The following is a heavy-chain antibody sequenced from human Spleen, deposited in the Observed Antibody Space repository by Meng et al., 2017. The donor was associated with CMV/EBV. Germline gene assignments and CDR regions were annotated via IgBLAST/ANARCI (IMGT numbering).Heavy chain of an antibody. D-gene: IGHD6-19*01. CDR3: ARGTTSGWYRFDY. V-gene: IGHV1-2*02. CDR1: GYTFIGYY. Sequence: ASVKVSCKASGYTFIGYYMHWVRQAPGQGLEWMGCINPNSGGTDYAQKFQGRFTMTRDTSTSTLYMELSRLTSDDTAVYYCARGTTSGWYRFDYWGQGTLVTVSS. CDR2: INPNSGGT. J-gene: IGHJ4*02.